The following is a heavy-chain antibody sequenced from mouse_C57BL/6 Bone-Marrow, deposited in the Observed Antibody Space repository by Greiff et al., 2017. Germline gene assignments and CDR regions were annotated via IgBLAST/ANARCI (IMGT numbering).Heavy chain of an antibody. J-gene: IGHJ3*01. CDR1: GYTFTDYY. V-gene: IGHV1-26*01. CDR3: AISYDYGAWFAY. Sequence: VQLQQSGPELVKPGASVKISCKASGYTFTDYYMNWVKQSHGKSLEWIGDINPNNGGTSYNQKFKGKATLTVDKSSSTAYMELRSLTSEDSAVYYCAISYDYGAWFAYWGQGTLVTVSA. CDR2: INPNNGGT. D-gene: IGHD2-4*01.